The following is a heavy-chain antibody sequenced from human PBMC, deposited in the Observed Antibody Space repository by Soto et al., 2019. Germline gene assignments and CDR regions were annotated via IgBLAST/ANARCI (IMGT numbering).Heavy chain of an antibody. CDR2: IYTGDGT. J-gene: IGHJ4*02. V-gene: IGHV3-66*01. CDR1: GFTVSSNY. CDR3: ARGQLLAVR. D-gene: IGHD3-3*02. Sequence: EVQLVESGGGLVQPGGSLRLSCAASGFTVSSNYMSWVRQAPGKGLEWVSVIYTGDGTYYADSVKGRFTISRDNSKNTLYLQMTSRRAEDTAVYYCARGQLLAVRWGQGTLVTVSS.